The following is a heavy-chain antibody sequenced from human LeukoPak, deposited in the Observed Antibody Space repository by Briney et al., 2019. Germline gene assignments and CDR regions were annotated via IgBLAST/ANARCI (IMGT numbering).Heavy chain of an antibody. CDR3: ARKDIVVVPAAMPAGFDP. J-gene: IGHJ5*02. Sequence: WASVKVSCKASGYTFTSHGFSWVRQAPGQGLEWMGWISPYNGNIDYAQKFQGRVTMTRDTSISTAYMELSRLRSDDTAVYYRARKDIVVVPAAMPAGFDPWGQGTLVTVSS. V-gene: IGHV1-18*01. CDR2: ISPYNGNI. D-gene: IGHD2-2*01. CDR1: GYTFTSHG.